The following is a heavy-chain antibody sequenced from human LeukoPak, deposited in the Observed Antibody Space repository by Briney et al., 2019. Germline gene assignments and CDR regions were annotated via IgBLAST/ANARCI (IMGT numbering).Heavy chain of an antibody. J-gene: IGHJ2*01. CDR1: GYTFTSYG. CDR3: ARDSPLRATAYSSSSSGWYFDL. CDR2: ISAYNGNT. Sequence: ASVKVSCKASGYTFTSYGISWVRQAPGQGLEWMGWISAYNGNTNYAQKFQGRVTITTDESTSTAYMELSSLRSEDTAVYYCARDSPLRATAYSSSSSGWYFDLWGRGTLVTVSS. D-gene: IGHD6-6*01. V-gene: IGHV1-18*01.